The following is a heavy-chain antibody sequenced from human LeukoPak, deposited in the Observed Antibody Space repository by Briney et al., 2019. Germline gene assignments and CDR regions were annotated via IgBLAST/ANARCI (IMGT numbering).Heavy chain of an antibody. CDR1: GNTFTSYY. CDR2: INPSSGST. J-gene: IGHJ4*02. D-gene: IGHD6-6*01. V-gene: IGHV1-46*01. Sequence: ASVKVSCKASGNTFTSYYVHWVRQAPGQGLEWMAIINPSSGSTTYAQRFQGRVTMTRDTSTSTVYMELSSLRSEDTALYYCATTYSNSPFDYWGQGTLVTVSS. CDR3: ATTYSNSPFDY.